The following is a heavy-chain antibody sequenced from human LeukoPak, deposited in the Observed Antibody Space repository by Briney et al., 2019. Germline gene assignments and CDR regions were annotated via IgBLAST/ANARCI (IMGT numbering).Heavy chain of an antibody. CDR1: GYSFSDYN. CDR2: INPNSGGT. V-gene: IGHV1-2*02. D-gene: IGHD3-22*01. J-gene: IGHJ3*02. CDR3: ARDSYYYDSSGYRAFDI. Sequence: ASVKVSCKASGYSFSDYNMHWVRLAPGQGLEWMGWINPNSGGTNYAQKLQGRVTTTTDTSTSTAYMELRSLRSDDTAVYYCARDSYYYDSSGYRAFDIWGQGTMVTVSS.